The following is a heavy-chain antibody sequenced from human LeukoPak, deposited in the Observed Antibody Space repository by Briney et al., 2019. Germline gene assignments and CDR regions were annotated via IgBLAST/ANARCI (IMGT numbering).Heavy chain of an antibody. CDR1: GFTFSSYT. J-gene: IGHJ4*02. V-gene: IGHV3-21*04. Sequence: GGSLRLSCAASGFTFSSYTMNWVRQAPGKGLEWVSSISSSSSYINYADSVKGRFTISRDNAKNSLYLQINSLRADDTAVYYCAKFSGRLLVEYYFGYWGQGTLVTVSS. D-gene: IGHD1-26*01. CDR2: ISSSSSYI. CDR3: AKFSGRLLVEYYFGY.